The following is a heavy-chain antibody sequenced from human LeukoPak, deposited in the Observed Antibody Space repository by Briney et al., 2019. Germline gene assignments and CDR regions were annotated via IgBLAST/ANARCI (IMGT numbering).Heavy chain of an antibody. CDR1: GYTFTSYG. Sequence: ASVKVSCKASGYTFTSYGISWVRQAPGQGLEWMGWIGAYNGNTNYAQKLQGRVTMTTDPSTSTAYMELRSLRSDDTAVYYCARLTGYDWESSYDYWGQGTLVTVSS. CDR2: IGAYNGNT. D-gene: IGHD5-12*01. J-gene: IGHJ4*02. V-gene: IGHV1-18*01. CDR3: ARLTGYDWESSYDY.